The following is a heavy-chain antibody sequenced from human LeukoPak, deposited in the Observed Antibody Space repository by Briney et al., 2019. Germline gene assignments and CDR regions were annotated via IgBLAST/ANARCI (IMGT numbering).Heavy chain of an antibody. CDR1: GFTFSSYA. V-gene: IGHV3-30-3*01. Sequence: GGSLRLSCAASGFTFSSYAMHWVRQAPGKGLEWVAVISYDGSNKYYAASVKGRFTISRDNSKNTLYLQMNSLRADDTAVYYCARGPNYDYVWGSDRYYDYWGQGTLVTVSS. CDR3: ARGPNYDYVWGSDRYYDY. J-gene: IGHJ4*02. D-gene: IGHD3-16*02. CDR2: ISYDGSNK.